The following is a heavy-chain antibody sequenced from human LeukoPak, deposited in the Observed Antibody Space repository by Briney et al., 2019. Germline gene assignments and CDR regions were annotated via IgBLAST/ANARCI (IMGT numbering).Heavy chain of an antibody. CDR3: ARQSFVTYRSPDDAFDI. V-gene: IGHV1-18*01. CDR2: TSGSNGNT. Sequence: EASVKVSCKASGYTFTNYGISWVRHGPGQGLEWVGWTSGSNGNTNYVQNFQVRATMTTDRSTSTAYMDLMRLRFDDAAVYYWARQSFVTYRSPDDAFDIWGQGTMVTVSS. CDR1: GYTFTNYG. D-gene: IGHD1-14*01. J-gene: IGHJ3*02.